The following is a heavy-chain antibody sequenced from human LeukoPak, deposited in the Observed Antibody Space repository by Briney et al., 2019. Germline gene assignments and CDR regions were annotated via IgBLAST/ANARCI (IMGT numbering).Heavy chain of an antibody. Sequence: SETLSLTCAVSGGSISGYHWSWSRQPPGKGVEWIGNLFHTRGTWYKSSLKSRVTTSVDTSKNQFSLKLSSVTAADTAVYYCARGDLIQLWLDYWGQGTLVTVSS. J-gene: IGHJ4*02. CDR3: ARGDLIQLWLDY. D-gene: IGHD5-18*01. CDR2: LFHTRGT. V-gene: IGHV4-59*12. CDR1: GGSISGYH.